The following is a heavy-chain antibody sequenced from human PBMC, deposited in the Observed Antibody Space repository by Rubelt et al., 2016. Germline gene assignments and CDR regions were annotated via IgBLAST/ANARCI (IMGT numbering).Heavy chain of an antibody. CDR2: IFHSGST. CDR1: GYSISSGNY. CDR3: ARGQYGLLKADWFDP. Sequence: QVQLQESGPGPVKPSETLSLTCTVSGYSISSGNYWGWLRQPPGTGLEWIGSIFHSGSTSYKPSIKRRVTISVDTSKNQFPLRLRMVTAADTAVYYCARGQYGLLKADWFDPWGQGTLVTVSS. J-gene: IGHJ5*02. V-gene: IGHV4-38-2*02. D-gene: IGHD1-26*01.